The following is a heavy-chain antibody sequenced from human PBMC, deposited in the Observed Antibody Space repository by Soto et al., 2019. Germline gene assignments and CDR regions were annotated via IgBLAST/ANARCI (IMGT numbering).Heavy chain of an antibody. D-gene: IGHD2-15*01. CDR3: ARGLCSDGSCYSPTSFDY. Sequence: GGSLRLSCAASGFTFSSYAMSWVRQAPGKGLEWVSAISGSGGSTYYADSVKGRFTISRDNSKNTLYLQMNSLRAEDTAVYYCARGLCSDGSCYSPTSFDYWGQGTLVPVSS. J-gene: IGHJ4*02. CDR1: GFTFSSYA. V-gene: IGHV3-23*01. CDR2: ISGSGGST.